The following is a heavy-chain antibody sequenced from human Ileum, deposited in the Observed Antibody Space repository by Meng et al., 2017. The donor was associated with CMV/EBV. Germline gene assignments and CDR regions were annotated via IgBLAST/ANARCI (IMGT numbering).Heavy chain of an antibody. J-gene: IGHJ4*02. CDR1: GCTFTSYG. Sequence: KASGCTFTSYGISWVRKAPGQGLEWMGWISAYNGNTNYAQKLQGRVTMTTDTSTSTAYMELRSLRSDDTAVYYCAREAINPWNYADYWGQGTLVTVSS. CDR2: ISAYNGNT. V-gene: IGHV1-18*01. D-gene: IGHD1-1*01. CDR3: AREAINPWNYADY.